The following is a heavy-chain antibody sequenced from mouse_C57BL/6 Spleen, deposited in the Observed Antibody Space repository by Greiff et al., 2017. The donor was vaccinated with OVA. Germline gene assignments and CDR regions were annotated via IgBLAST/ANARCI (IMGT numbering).Heavy chain of an antibody. CDR1: GFTFSSYG. Sequence: EVQLVESGGDLVKPRGSLKLSCAASGFTFSSYGMPWVRQTPDKRLEWVATISSGGSYTYYPDSVKGRFTISRDNAKNTLYLQMSSLKSEDTAMYYCARRVVDRWGQGTTLTVSS. D-gene: IGHD1-1*01. CDR2: ISSGGSYT. V-gene: IGHV5-6*01. J-gene: IGHJ2*01. CDR3: ARRVVDR.